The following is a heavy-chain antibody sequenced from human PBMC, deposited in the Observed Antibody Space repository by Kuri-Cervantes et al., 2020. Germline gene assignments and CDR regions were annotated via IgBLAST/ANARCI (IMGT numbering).Heavy chain of an antibody. Sequence: GGSLRLSCAASGFTFSSYAMHWVRQAPGKGLEWVAVISYDGSNKYYADSVKGRFTISRDNSKNTLYLQMNGLRAEDTAVYYCARGDSSSWYISYYYYGMDVWGQGTTVTVSS. V-gene: IGHV3-30*01. J-gene: IGHJ6*02. CDR1: GFTFSSYA. CDR2: ISYDGSNK. CDR3: ARGDSSSWYISYYYYGMDV. D-gene: IGHD6-13*01.